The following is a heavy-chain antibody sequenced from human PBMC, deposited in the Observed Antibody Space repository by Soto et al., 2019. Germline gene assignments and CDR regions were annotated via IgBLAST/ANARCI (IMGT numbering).Heavy chain of an antibody. V-gene: IGHV1-69*04. CDR3: ARDSSSVDTAMVFDY. CDR1: GGTFSSYT. CDR2: IIPILGIA. J-gene: IGHJ4*02. Sequence: SVKVSCKASGGTFSSYTISWVRQAPGQGLEWMGRIIPILGIANYAQKFQGRVTITADKSTSTAYMELSSLRSEDTAVYYCARDSSSVDTAMVFDYWGQGTLVTVSS. D-gene: IGHD5-18*01.